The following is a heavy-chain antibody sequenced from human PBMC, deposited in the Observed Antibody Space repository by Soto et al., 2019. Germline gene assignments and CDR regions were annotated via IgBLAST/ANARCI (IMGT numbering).Heavy chain of an antibody. CDR3: ASEPSFPLVVGHFYWYFDL. D-gene: IGHD2-15*01. V-gene: IGHV4-34*01. J-gene: IGHJ2*01. CDR2: ITHMGST. Sequence: QVQLQPWGAGLLKPSETLSLTCAVYGGSFSGYYWSWIRQPPGKGLEWIGEITHMGSTNYNPSLRSRVTISVDTSKNQFSLNLSSVTAADTAVYYCASEPSFPLVVGHFYWYFDLSGRGTLVAVSS. CDR1: GGSFSGYY.